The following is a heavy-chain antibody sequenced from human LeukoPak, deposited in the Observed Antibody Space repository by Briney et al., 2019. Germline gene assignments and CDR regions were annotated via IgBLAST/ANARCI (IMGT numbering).Heavy chain of an antibody. J-gene: IGHJ4*02. V-gene: IGHV4-30-2*01. Sequence: KASETLSLTCTVSGGSISSGGYYWSWIRQPPGKGLEWIGYIYHSGSTYYNPSLKSRVTISVDRSKNQFSLKLSSVTAADTAVYYCARDLWGYCSGGSCSQGFDYWGQGTLVTVSS. CDR2: IYHSGST. CDR3: ARDLWGYCSGGSCSQGFDY. CDR1: GGSISSGGYY. D-gene: IGHD2-15*01.